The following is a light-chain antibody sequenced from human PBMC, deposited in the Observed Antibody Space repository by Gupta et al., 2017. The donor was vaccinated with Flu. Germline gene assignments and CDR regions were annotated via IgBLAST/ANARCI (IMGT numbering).Light chain of an antibody. Sequence: ESVTPSCRAGESVNRNHLAWYQQKRGQAPRLLMYGTSNRAPGIPDRFSGGGSGTDFTLTINRLEPEDSAVYYCHHYGTSPYTFGQGTNLEIK. J-gene: IGKJ2*01. V-gene: IGKV3-20*01. CDR3: HHYGTSPYT. CDR1: ESVNRNH. CDR2: GTS.